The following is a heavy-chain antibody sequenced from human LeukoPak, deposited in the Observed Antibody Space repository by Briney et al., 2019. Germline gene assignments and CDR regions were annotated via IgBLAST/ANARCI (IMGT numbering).Heavy chain of an antibody. CDR3: AKDLYSSGWYDYYFDY. Sequence: PGRSLRLSCAASGFTFSSYAMHWVRQAPGKGLEWVAVISYDDGSNKYYADSVKGRFTIFRDNSKNTLYLQMNSLRAEDTAVYYCAKDLYSSGWYDYYFDYWGQGTLVTVSS. V-gene: IGHV3-30*04. CDR2: ISYDDGSNK. CDR1: GFTFSSYA. D-gene: IGHD6-19*01. J-gene: IGHJ4*02.